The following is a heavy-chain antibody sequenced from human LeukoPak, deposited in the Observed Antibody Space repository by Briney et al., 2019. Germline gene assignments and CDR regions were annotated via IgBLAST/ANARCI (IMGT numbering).Heavy chain of an antibody. D-gene: IGHD3-3*01. CDR1: VDCLCGSF. V-gene: IGHV4-34*01. CDR2: CKYSGST. Sequence: SETLFHTFAIYVDCLCGSFCRRSPRPPAKGLEMDRGCKYSGSTNYHPSLKSGVTISVDTSKNQFSLKLSSVTAADTAVYYCARGPGSIGHRPNFWSGYYVYWGQGTLVTVSS. CDR3: ARGPGSIGHRPNFWSGYYVY. J-gene: IGHJ4*02.